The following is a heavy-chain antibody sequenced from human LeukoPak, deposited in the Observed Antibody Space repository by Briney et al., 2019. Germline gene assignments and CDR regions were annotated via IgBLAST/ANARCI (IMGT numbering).Heavy chain of an antibody. CDR3: ARVTTNGYFEY. J-gene: IGHJ4*02. Sequence: EALSLTCTVSGGSISSSSYYWGWIRQPPGKGLEWVASIKFDESEKHYMDSVKGRFTISRDTAKNSLYLQMNSLRVEDTAVYFCARVTTNGYFEYWGQGSLVTVSP. CDR2: IKFDESEK. V-gene: IGHV3-7*04. D-gene: IGHD1-1*01. CDR1: GGSISSSSYY.